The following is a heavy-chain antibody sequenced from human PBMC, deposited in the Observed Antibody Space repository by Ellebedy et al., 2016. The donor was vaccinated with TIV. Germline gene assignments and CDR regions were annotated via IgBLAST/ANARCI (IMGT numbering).Heavy chain of an antibody. D-gene: IGHD3-22*01. CDR1: GFTFSSYW. CDR2: INQDGKQT. Sequence: GESLKISCAASGFTFSSYWMTWVRQAPGKGLEWVANINQDGKQTYYVDSVKGRFTISRDNAKNSLYLQMNSLRVEDRAVYHCAREGAYGDYSPGYYGMDVWGQGTTVTVSS. V-gene: IGHV3-7*03. CDR3: AREGAYGDYSPGYYGMDV. J-gene: IGHJ6*02.